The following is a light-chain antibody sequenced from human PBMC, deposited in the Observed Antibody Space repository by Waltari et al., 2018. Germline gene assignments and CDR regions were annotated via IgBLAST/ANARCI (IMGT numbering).Light chain of an antibody. V-gene: IGLV2-8*01. CDR1: SSDVGGYNY. CDR2: EVS. J-gene: IGLJ2*01. Sequence: QSALTQPPSASGSPGQSVTISCTGTSSDVGGYNYVSWYQHHPGKAPKLMIYEVSKRPSGVPVRFSGSRSGNTASLTVSGLQAEDEADYCCSSYAGFNNFVVFGGGTSVTVL. CDR3: SSYAGFNNFVV.